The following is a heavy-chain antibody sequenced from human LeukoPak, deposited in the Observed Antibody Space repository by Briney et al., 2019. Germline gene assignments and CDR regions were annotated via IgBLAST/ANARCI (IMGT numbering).Heavy chain of an antibody. J-gene: IGHJ3*02. CDR3: ARRSLGLDAFDI. Sequence: GESLKISCKGAGYSCTNYCIGWVRQMPGQGLEWMGIIYPGDSDTRYSPSFQGQVTISADKSITTAYLQWSSLKASDTAMYYCARRSLGLDAFDIWGQGTMVTVSS. CDR1: GYSCTNYC. V-gene: IGHV5-51*01. CDR2: IYPGDSDT.